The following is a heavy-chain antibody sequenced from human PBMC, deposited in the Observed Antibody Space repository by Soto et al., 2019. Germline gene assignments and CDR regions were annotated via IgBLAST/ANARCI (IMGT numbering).Heavy chain of an antibody. D-gene: IGHD3-10*01. CDR1: GYTFTSYV. J-gene: IGHJ1*01. V-gene: IGHV1-18*01. CDR3: ARVPSHRYPIGLYGSGNNEYFQH. Sequence: ASVKLSCKSSGYTFTSYVISWVRQAPGQGLEWMGWISAYNGNTNYAQKLQGRVTMTTDTSTSTAYMELRSLRSDDTAVYYCARVPSHRYPIGLYGSGNNEYFQHWGQGTLVTVSS. CDR2: ISAYNGNT.